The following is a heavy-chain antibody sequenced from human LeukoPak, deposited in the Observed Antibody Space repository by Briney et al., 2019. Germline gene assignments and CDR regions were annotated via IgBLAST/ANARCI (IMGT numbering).Heavy chain of an antibody. CDR1: GFTFSNAW. D-gene: IGHD4-17*01. J-gene: IGHJ4*02. CDR3: TTGGVTTVTTGDY. V-gene: IGHV3-15*01. CDR2: IKSKTDGGTT. Sequence: GGALILSCAASGFTFSNAWMSWVGQAPGKGLLEVGRIKSKTDGGTTDYAAPVKGRFTISTEDSKNTLYLQMNSMKTEDTAVYYCTTGGVTTVTTGDYWGQGTLVTVSS.